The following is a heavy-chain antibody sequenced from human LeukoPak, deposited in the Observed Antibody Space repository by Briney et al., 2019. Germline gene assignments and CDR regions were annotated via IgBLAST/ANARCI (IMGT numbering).Heavy chain of an antibody. CDR1: GGSISSSSYY. V-gene: IGHV4-39*07. D-gene: IGHD3-3*01. CDR3: AKDILDYYDFWSGYRASFDY. J-gene: IGHJ4*02. CDR2: IYYSGST. Sequence: SETLSLTCTVSGGSISSSSYYWGWIRQPPGKGLEWIGSIYYSGSTYYNPSLKSRVTISVDTSKNQFSLKLSSVTAADTAVYYCAKDILDYYDFWSGYRASFDYWGQGTLVTVSS.